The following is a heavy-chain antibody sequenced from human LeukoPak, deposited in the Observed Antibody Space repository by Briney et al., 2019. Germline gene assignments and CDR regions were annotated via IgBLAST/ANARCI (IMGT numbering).Heavy chain of an antibody. J-gene: IGHJ4*02. CDR3: AKVNRTNSFYGSFHN. CDR2: ISNDGSNN. Sequence: PGGSLRLSCAASGFTFSSYGMHWVRQAPGKGLEWVAVISNDGSNNYYSDSVKGRFTISRDNSNNTLYLQMNSLRAEDSAVYYRAKVNRTNSFYGSFHNWGQGTLVTVSS. D-gene: IGHD2-2*01. V-gene: IGHV3-30*18. CDR1: GFTFSSYG.